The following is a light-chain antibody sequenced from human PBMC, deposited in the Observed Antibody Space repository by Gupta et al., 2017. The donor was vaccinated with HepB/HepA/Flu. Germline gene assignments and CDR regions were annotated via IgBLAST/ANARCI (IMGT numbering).Light chain of an antibody. CDR1: QSVSSSY. Sequence: EIVLTQSPGTLSLSPGERAPLSCRASQSVSSSYLAWYQQKHGQAPRLLIYGASNRATGIPDRFIGSGSGTDFTLTISRLEPEDFAVYYCHQYGSSYTWTFGQGTKVEIK. V-gene: IGKV3-20*01. CDR2: GAS. CDR3: HQYGSSYTWT. J-gene: IGKJ1*01.